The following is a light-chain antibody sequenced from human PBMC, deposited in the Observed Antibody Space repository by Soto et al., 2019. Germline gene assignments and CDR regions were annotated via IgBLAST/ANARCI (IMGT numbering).Light chain of an antibody. CDR3: QHYGYSRWT. Sequence: IVLTQSPGTLSLSPGERATLSCRASLTGNKNYLAWYQHKSGQAPRLLIYGVYTRATGIPDRFTGSGSGTEFTLTITRLEPEDSAVYFCQHYGYSRWTFGQGTKVEIK. CDR1: LTGNKNY. J-gene: IGKJ1*01. CDR2: GVY. V-gene: IGKV3-20*01.